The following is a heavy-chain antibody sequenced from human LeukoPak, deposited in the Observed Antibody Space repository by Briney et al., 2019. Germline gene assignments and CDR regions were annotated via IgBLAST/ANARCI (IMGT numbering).Heavy chain of an antibody. V-gene: IGHV4-4*09. Sequence: PSETLSLTCTVSGGSISSYYWSWIRQPPGKGLEWIGYIYTSGSTNYNPSLKSRVTISVDTSKNQFSLKLSSVTAADTAVYYCARTLGGSSSVFFDYWGQGTLVTVSS. CDR2: IYTSGST. D-gene: IGHD6-6*01. CDR1: GGSISSYY. CDR3: ARTLGGSSSVFFDY. J-gene: IGHJ4*02.